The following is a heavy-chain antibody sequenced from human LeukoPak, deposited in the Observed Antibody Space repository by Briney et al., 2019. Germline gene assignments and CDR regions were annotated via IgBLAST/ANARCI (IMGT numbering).Heavy chain of an antibody. D-gene: IGHD3-22*01. V-gene: IGHV1-18*01. Sequence: GAPVKVSCKASGYTFTSYGISWVRQAPGQGLEWMGWISAYNGNTNYAQKLQGRVTMTTDTSTSTAYMEPRSLRSDDTAVYYCARVVYYYDSSGYLPYPDYWGQGTLVTVSS. CDR2: ISAYNGNT. CDR1: GYTFTSYG. CDR3: ARVVYYYDSSGYLPYPDY. J-gene: IGHJ4*02.